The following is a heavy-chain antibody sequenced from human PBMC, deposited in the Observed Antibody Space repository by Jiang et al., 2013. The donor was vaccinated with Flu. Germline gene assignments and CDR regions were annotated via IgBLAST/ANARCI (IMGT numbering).Heavy chain of an antibody. CDR1: GYSFTSYW. D-gene: IGHD3-3*01. CDR3: ARHTESSIFGVTVDY. J-gene: IGHJ4*02. V-gene: IGHV5-51*01. Sequence: CKGSGYSFTSYWIGWVRQMPGKGLEWMGIIYPGDSDTRYSPSFQGQVTISADKSISTAYLQWSSLKASDTAMYYCARHTESSIFGVTVDYWGQGTLVTVSS. CDR2: IYPGDSDT.